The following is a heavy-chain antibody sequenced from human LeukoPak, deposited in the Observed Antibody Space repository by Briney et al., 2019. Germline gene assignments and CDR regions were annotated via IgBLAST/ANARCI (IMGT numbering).Heavy chain of an antibody. J-gene: IGHJ6*03. CDR3: ARGPPRGKYYYMDV. V-gene: IGHV3-13*01. D-gene: IGHD1-1*01. CDR1: GFTFSSFD. CDR2: IGTASDT. Sequence: GGSLRLSCAASGFTFSSFDMHWVRQPTGQGLEWVSTIGTASDTYNPGSVEGRFTLSRDNAKNSLYLQMNSLTAGDTAVYYCARGPPRGKYYYMDVWGKGTTVTVSS.